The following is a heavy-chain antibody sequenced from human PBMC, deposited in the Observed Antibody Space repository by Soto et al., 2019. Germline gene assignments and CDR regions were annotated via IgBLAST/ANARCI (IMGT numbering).Heavy chain of an antibody. D-gene: IGHD5-12*01. CDR3: ARKGYIGNFAMDV. CDR2: ISGHNGKA. V-gene: IGHV1-18*04. J-gene: IGHJ6*02. Sequence: ASGKVSCKASGYTFKSYDVMWVRKAPGQGLEWMGWISGHNGKADYAENFQGRVIMTTDTSTATASMDLRGLRSDDTAVYYCARKGYIGNFAMDVWGQGTTVTVSS. CDR1: GYTFKSYD.